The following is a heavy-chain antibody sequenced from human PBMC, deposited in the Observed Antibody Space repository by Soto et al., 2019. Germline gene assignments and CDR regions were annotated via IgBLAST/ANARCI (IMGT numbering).Heavy chain of an antibody. CDR1: GYKFINHY. D-gene: IGHD6-25*01. V-gene: IGHV1-46*01. CDR2: INPNGGGT. CDR3: ARDSLASATSYSFEN. J-gene: IGHJ4*02. Sequence: ASVKISCKASGYKFINHYMHWVRQVPGVGLEWMGIINPNGGGTEYSQKFQGRVTMTRDTSANTVHMELSSLRSEDTGVYFCARDSLASATSYSFENWGEGILVTVS.